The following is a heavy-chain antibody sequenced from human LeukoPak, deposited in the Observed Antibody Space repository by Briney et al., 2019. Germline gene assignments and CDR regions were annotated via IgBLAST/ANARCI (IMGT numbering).Heavy chain of an antibody. CDR1: GGSISSYY. CDR2: IYYSGST. CDR3: ARISWGYYGSGSTKEDLDY. V-gene: IGHV4-59*01. D-gene: IGHD3-10*01. J-gene: IGHJ4*02. Sequence: PSETLSLTCTVSGGSISSYYWSWIRQPPGKGLEWIGYIYYSGSTNYNPSLKSRVTISVDTSKNQFSLKLSSVTAADTAVYYCARISWGYYGSGSTKEDLDYWGQGTLVTVSS.